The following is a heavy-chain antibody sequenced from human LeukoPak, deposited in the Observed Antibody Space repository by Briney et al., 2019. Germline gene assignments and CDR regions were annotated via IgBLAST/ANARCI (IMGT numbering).Heavy chain of an antibody. D-gene: IGHD3-22*01. CDR3: ARGFDSSIYRGLFDY. Sequence: ASVKVSCKASGYTFTSYYLHWVRHAPGQGLEWMGVINPSGGSTSYAQKFQGRVTMTRDTSTSTVYMELSSLRSEDTAVYYCARGFDSSIYRGLFDYWDQGTLLTVSS. CDR1: GYTFTSYY. CDR2: INPSGGST. J-gene: IGHJ4*02. V-gene: IGHV1-46*01.